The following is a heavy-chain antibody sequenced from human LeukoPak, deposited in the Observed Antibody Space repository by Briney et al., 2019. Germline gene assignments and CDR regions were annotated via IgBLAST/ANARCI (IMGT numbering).Heavy chain of an antibody. V-gene: IGHV3-21*01. CDR3: ARVVDSGWRSDALDI. D-gene: IGHD6-19*01. CDR2: ISSSSSYI. Sequence: GGSLRLSCAASGFTFNTYAMSWVRQAPGKGLEWVSSISSSSSYIYYADSLKGRFTISRDNAKNSLYLQMNSLRAEDTAVYYCARVVDSGWRSDALDIWGQGTMVTVSS. J-gene: IGHJ3*02. CDR1: GFTFNTYA.